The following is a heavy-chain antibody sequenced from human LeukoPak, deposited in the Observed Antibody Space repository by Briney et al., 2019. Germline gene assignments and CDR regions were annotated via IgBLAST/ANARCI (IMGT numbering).Heavy chain of an antibody. CDR1: GYIFIDYY. V-gene: IGHV1-2*02. CDR2: ISPNSGGT. D-gene: IGHD1-26*01. Sequence: ASVTVSCKASGYIFIDYYMHWVRQAPGQGLEWIGWISPNSGGTKYVQKFQGRVTMTRDTSITTVYMELSGLSFDDTAVYYCARGGGRYSVDYWGQGTLVIVSS. J-gene: IGHJ4*02. CDR3: ARGGGRYSVDY.